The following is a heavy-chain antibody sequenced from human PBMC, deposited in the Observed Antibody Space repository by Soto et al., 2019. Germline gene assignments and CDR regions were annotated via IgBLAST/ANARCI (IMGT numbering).Heavy chain of an antibody. CDR2: IYHSGST. CDR3: ASGRYQLLYPGQNWFDP. V-gene: IGHV4-4*02. Sequence: QVQLQESGPGLVKPSGTLSLTCAVSGGSISSSNWWSWVRPPPGKGLEWIGEIYHSGSTNYNPSLQSRVTISVDKSKNQFSLKLSSVPAADTAVYYCASGRYQLLYPGQNWFDPWGQGTLVTVSS. CDR1: GGSISSSNW. D-gene: IGHD2-2*02. J-gene: IGHJ5*02.